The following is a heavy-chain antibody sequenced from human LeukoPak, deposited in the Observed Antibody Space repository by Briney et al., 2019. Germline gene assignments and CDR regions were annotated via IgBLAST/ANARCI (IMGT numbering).Heavy chain of an antibody. D-gene: IGHD3-16*01. Sequence: ASVKVSCKASGYTFTGYYKHWVRQAPGQGLEWMGWINPNSGGTNYAQKFQGRVTMTRDTSISTAYMELSRLRSDDTAVYYCARAGGYYYYGMDVWGQGTTVTVSS. CDR2: INPNSGGT. CDR1: GYTFTGYY. J-gene: IGHJ6*02. CDR3: ARAGGYYYYGMDV. V-gene: IGHV1-2*02.